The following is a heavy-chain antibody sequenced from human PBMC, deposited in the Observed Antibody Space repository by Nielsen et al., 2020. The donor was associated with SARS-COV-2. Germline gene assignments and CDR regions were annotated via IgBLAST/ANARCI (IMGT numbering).Heavy chain of an antibody. D-gene: IGHD3-10*01. CDR2: IYHSGST. Sequence: SETLSLTCTVSGYSISSDYYWGWIRQSPGKGPEWIGNIYHSGSTFYNPSLKSRVIISVDTSKTQFSLKLRSVTAADTAVYYCARVISPGSGSYRWFDPWGQGTLVTVSS. CDR1: GYSISSDYY. V-gene: IGHV4-38-2*02. J-gene: IGHJ5*02. CDR3: ARVISPGSGSYRWFDP.